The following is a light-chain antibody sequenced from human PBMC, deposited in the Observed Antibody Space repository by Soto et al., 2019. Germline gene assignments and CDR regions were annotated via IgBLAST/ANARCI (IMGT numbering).Light chain of an antibody. V-gene: IGLV1-44*01. Sequence: QSVLTQPPSASGTPGQRVTISCSGSSSNIASNTVNWYQQLPGTAPKLLIYNNNHRPSGVLDRFSGSKSGTSASLAISGLQSEDDADYYCAAWDDSLNGPLFGGGTKLTVL. CDR2: NNN. J-gene: IGLJ2*01. CDR3: AAWDDSLNGPL. CDR1: SSNIASNT.